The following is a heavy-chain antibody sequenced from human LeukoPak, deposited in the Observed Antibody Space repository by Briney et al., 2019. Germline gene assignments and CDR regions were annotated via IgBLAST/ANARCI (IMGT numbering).Heavy chain of an antibody. D-gene: IGHD6-13*01. CDR1: GYIFTTYG. V-gene: IGHV1-18*01. CDR2: ISAYNGDT. J-gene: IGHJ4*02. CDR3: ARDHSSSQLLDY. Sequence: ASVKVSCKTSGYIFTTYGVTWVRQAPRQGLEWMGWISAYNGDTYYAQKFQGRITMTTDTSTSTANMELRSLRSDDTAVYYCARDHSSSQLLDYWGQGTLVTISS.